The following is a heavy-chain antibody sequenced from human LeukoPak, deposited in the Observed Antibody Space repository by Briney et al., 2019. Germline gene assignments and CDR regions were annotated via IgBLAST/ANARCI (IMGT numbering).Heavy chain of an antibody. D-gene: IGHD3-10*02. J-gene: IGHJ6*04. CDR2: ISYDGSNK. V-gene: IGHV3-30*18. Sequence: GGSLRLSCAASGFTFSSYGMHWVRQAPGEGLEWVAVISYDGSNKYYADSVKGRFTISRDNAKNSLYLQMNSLRAEDTAVYYCAELGITMIGGVWGKGTTVTISS. CDR3: AELGITMIGGV. CDR1: GFTFSSYG.